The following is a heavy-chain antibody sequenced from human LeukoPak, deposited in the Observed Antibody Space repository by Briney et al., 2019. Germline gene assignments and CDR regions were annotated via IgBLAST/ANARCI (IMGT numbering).Heavy chain of an antibody. J-gene: IGHJ6*02. Sequence: PGGSLRLSCAASGFTFSSYGIHWVRQAPGKGLEWVAAISYDGSNKYYADSVKGRFTISRDNSKNTLYLQMNSLRAEDTAVYYCARDIITMIVGEDYYGMDVWGQGTTVTVSS. CDR1: GFTFSSYG. D-gene: IGHD3-22*01. CDR2: ISYDGSNK. V-gene: IGHV3-30*03. CDR3: ARDIITMIVGEDYYGMDV.